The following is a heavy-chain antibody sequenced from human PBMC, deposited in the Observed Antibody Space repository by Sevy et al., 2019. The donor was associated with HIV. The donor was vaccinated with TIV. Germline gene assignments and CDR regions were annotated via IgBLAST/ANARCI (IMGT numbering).Heavy chain of an antibody. CDR1: GFNLGDYA. V-gene: IGHV3-48*03. CDR3: ARDLPPSATTVAHFDY. CDR2: ISNSGNTI. D-gene: IGHD4-17*01. Sequence: GSLRLSCSTSGFNLGDYAMSWVRQSPGKGLEWVSYISNSGNTIYYSDSVKGRFTISRDNAKNSLYLQMNSLRAADTAVYYCARDLPPSATTVAHFDYWGRGTLVTVSS. J-gene: IGHJ4*02.